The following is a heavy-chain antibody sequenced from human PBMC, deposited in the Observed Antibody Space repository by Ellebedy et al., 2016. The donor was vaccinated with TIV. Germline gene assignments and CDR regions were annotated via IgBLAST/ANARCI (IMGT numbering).Heavy chain of an antibody. J-gene: IGHJ4*02. V-gene: IGHV3-23*01. CDR1: GFTFSGYW. D-gene: IGHD3-16*01. CDR2: ISGSATSI. Sequence: GESLKISCAASGFTFSGYWMSWVRQAPGKGLEWVSGISGSATSIAYADSVRGRFTISSDNSKNTLDLQMNSLRADDTAVYYCASSRYLYYLGSTVFAYWGQGTLVTVAS. CDR3: ASSRYLYYLGSTVFAY.